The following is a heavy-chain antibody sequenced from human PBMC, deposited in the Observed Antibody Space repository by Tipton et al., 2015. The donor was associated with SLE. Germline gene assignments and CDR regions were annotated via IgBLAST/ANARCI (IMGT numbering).Heavy chain of an antibody. CDR3: VKGGRTTDLHLDP. V-gene: IGHV3-9*01. Sequence: RSLRLSCATPGFTFGDYAMHWVRQAPGRGLGWVSSISWDGGSVGYGDSVRDRFIVSRANAKNSLFLQMNSLRREDTAFYYCVKGGRTTDLHLDPWGQGTQVIVSS. CDR1: GFTFGDYA. CDR2: ISWDGGSV. J-gene: IGHJ5*02. D-gene: IGHD4-11*01.